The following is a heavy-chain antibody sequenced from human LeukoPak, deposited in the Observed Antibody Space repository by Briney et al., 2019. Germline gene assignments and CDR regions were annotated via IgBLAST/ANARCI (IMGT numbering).Heavy chain of an antibody. CDR1: GFTFSSSW. D-gene: IGHD6-13*01. CDR3: ARDGLAAAADY. CDR2: INSDESIT. Sequence: PGGSLRLSCAASGFTFSSSWMYWVRQAPGKGLVWVSRINSDESITTYADSVKGRFTISRDNAKNTLYLQMNSLRAEDTAVYYCARDGLAAAADYWGQGTLVTVSS. V-gene: IGHV3-74*01. J-gene: IGHJ4*02.